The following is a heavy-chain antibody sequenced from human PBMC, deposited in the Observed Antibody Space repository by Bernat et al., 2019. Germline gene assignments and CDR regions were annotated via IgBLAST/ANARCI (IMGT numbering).Heavy chain of an antibody. D-gene: IGHD5-18*01. CDR2: ISSSSSYI. Sequence: EVQLVESGGGLVKPGGSLRLSCAASGFTFSSYSRNWVRQAPGKGLEWVSSISSSSSYISYADSVKGRFTISRDNAKNSLYLQMNSLRAEDTAVYYCARVSDTAMVATDYWGQGTLVTVSS. V-gene: IGHV3-21*01. J-gene: IGHJ4*02. CDR1: GFTFSSYS. CDR3: ARVSDTAMVATDY.